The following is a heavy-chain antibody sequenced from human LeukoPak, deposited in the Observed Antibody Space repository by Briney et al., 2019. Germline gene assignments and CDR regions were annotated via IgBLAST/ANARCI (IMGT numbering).Heavy chain of an antibody. J-gene: IGHJ3*02. D-gene: IGHD3-22*01. CDR2: ICTAGDT. CDR3: ARGHYYDSRGSPKDAFDI. CDR1: GFTFSSYD. Sequence: GGALRLSCAASGFTFSSYDMHWVRQATGKGLEWVSAICTAGDTYYPRSVKGRFTIPRENAKNALYLQVNSLRAGDTAVYYCARGHYYDSRGSPKDAFDIWGQGTMVTVSS. V-gene: IGHV3-13*01.